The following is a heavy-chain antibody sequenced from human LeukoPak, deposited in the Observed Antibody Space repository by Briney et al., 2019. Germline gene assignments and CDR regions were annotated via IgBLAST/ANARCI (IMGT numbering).Heavy chain of an antibody. J-gene: IGHJ4*02. D-gene: IGHD3-22*01. CDR2: IYPGDSDT. V-gene: IGHV5-51*01. CDR3: ARSYYSDSSGYYFDY. CDR1: GYSFTTYW. Sequence: TGESLKISCKGSGYSFTTYWIGWVRQMPGKGLEWRGIIYPGDSDTKYSPSFQGQVTISADKSINTAYLQWSSLKASDTAMYYCARSYYSDSSGYYFDYWGQGTLVTVSS.